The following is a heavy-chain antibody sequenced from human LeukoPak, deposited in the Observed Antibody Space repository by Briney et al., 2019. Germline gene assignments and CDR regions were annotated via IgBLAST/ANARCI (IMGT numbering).Heavy chain of an antibody. CDR3: ARSNRDAFDM. J-gene: IGHJ3*02. CDR1: GFTFSSCA. D-gene: IGHD2/OR15-2a*01. V-gene: IGHV3-23*01. CDR2: ISGSGGIT. Sequence: GGSLRLSCTASGFTFSSCAMNWVRLAPGKGLEWVSTISGSGGITYYADSVKGRFTLSRDNAKKSLSLQMNSLRAEDTAIYYCARSNRDAFDMWGQGTVVTVSS.